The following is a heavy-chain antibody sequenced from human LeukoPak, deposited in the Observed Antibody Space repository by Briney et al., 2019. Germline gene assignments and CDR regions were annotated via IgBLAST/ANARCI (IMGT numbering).Heavy chain of an antibody. CDR1: GIPFSDFY. Sequence: GGSPRLSCVVSGIPFSDFYMNWIRQAPGKGLEWISYVSSSSSYTDYAESVKGRFTISRDNAKSALYLEMSDLRVEDTAVYYCAAGTAADYWGQGTLVIVSS. CDR3: AAGTAADY. J-gene: IGHJ4*02. D-gene: IGHD6-13*01. CDR2: VSSSSSYT. V-gene: IGHV3-11*03.